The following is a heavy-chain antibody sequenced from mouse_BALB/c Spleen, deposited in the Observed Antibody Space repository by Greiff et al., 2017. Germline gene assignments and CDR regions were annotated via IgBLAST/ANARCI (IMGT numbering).Heavy chain of an antibody. CDR1: GFSLTSYG. D-gene: IGHD1-1*01. CDR2: IWAGGST. V-gene: IGHV2-9*02. CDR3: ARYYYGSSGWFAY. J-gene: IGHJ3*01. Sequence: VKLVESGPGLVAPSQSLSITCTVSGFSLTSYGVHWVRQPPGKGLEWLGVIWAGGSTNYNSALMSRLSISKDNSKSQVFLKMNSLQTDDTAMYYCARYYYGSSGWFAYWGQGTLVTVSA.